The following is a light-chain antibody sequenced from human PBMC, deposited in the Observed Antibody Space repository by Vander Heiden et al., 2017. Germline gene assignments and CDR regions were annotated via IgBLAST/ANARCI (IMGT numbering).Light chain of an antibody. J-gene: IGLJ3*02. Sequence: SVLTQPPSLSAAPRQKVTISCSGSSPNIGNNYVSWYQQLPGTAPKLLIYENNKRPSGIPDRFSGSKSGTPATLGITGLQTGDEADYYCGTWDSNLSAVFGGGTKLTVL. CDR3: GTWDSNLSAV. V-gene: IGLV1-51*02. CDR1: SPNIGNNY. CDR2: ENN.